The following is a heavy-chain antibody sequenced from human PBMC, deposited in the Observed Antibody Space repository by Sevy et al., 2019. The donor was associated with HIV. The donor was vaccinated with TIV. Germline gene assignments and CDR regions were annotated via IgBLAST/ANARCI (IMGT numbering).Heavy chain of an antibody. CDR1: GFTFSSYG. CDR2: ISYDGSNK. D-gene: IGHD5-18*01. V-gene: IGHV3-30*18. J-gene: IGHJ6*02. CDR3: AKDQDTAIYYYYYGMDV. Sequence: GGSLRLSCAASGFTFSSYGMHWVRQAPGKGLEWVAVISYDGSNKYYADSVKGGFTISRDNSKNTLYLQMNSLRAEDTAVYYCAKDQDTAIYYYYYGMDVWGQGTTVTVSS.